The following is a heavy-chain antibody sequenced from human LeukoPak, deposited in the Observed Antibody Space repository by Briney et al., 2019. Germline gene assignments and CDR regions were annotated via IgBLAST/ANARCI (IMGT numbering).Heavy chain of an antibody. D-gene: IGHD2-15*01. CDR1: GFTVSSNY. CDR2: IYNGGST. Sequence: GGSLRLSCAASGFTVSSNYMSWVRQAPGKGLEWVSVIYNGGSTYYADSVKGRFTISRDNSKNTLYLQMNSLRAEDTAVYYCARGAEYCSGGSCYDYGMDVWGQGTAVTVSS. CDR3: ARGAEYCSGGSCYDYGMDV. J-gene: IGHJ6*02. V-gene: IGHV3-66*01.